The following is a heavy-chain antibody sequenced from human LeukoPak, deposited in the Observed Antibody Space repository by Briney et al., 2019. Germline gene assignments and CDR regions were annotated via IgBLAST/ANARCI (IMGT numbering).Heavy chain of an antibody. D-gene: IGHD2-2*01. J-gene: IGHJ6*02. Sequence: SETLSLTCTVSGGSISGYYWNWIRQPPGKGLEWIGYIYYTGSTNYNPSLKSRVTISVDTSKNQFSLKLSSVTATDTAVYYCARGESGERIVVVPAAMPGLNYYYYGMDVWGQGTTVTVSS. CDR3: ARGESGERIVVVPAAMPGLNYYYYGMDV. V-gene: IGHV4-59*01. CDR2: IYYTGST. CDR1: GGSISGYY.